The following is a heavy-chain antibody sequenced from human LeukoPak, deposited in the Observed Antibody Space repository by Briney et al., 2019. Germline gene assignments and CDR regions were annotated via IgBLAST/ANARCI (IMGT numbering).Heavy chain of an antibody. CDR2: INEDGTIQ. CDR3: ASRESSMARSH. CDR1: GFSIRDYL. D-gene: IGHD3-10*01. V-gene: IGHV3-7*01. J-gene: IGHJ4*01. Sequence: LGGSLRLSWAASGFSIRDYLLSLVRLVPGEGLGLVANINEDGTIQDHLASVRCRFTIARNNAKHSLSLRENCLGAKDTGLYYCASRESSMARSHWGHGTLVTVSS.